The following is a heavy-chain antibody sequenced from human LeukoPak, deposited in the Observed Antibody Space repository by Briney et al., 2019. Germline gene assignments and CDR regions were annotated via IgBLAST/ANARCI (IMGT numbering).Heavy chain of an antibody. Sequence: PGGSLRLSCAASGFTFSSYAMSWVRQAPGKGLEWVSAISSSSSYIYYADSVKGRFTISRDNAKNSLYLQMNSLRAEDTALYYCARDGGDCSGDSCYVDYWGQGTLVTVSS. CDR1: GFTFSSYA. V-gene: IGHV3-21*04. D-gene: IGHD2-15*01. CDR3: ARDGGDCSGDSCYVDY. J-gene: IGHJ4*02. CDR2: ISSSSSYI.